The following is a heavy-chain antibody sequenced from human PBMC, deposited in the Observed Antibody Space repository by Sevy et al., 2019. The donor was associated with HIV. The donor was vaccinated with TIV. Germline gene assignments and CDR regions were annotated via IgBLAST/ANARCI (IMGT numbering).Heavy chain of an antibody. D-gene: IGHD6-19*01. Sequence: GESRKISCKGSADTFTTHWIGWVRQMPGKGLEWMGIMSPGDSDPRYSPSFQGKVTISVDKSVSTAYLQWHSMETSDTAIYYCARLDSYSTGWSPRYYFDYWGQGTLVTVSS. V-gene: IGHV5-51*01. CDR3: ARLDSYSTGWSPRYYFDY. CDR2: MSPGDSDP. CDR1: ADTFTTHW. J-gene: IGHJ4*02.